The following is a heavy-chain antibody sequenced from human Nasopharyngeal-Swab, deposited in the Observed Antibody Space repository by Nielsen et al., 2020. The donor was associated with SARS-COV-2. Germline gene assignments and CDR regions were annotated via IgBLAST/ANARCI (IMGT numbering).Heavy chain of an antibody. J-gene: IGHJ4*02. Sequence: GESLKISCAASGFTFSGYWMSWVRQAPGKGLEWVGRIKRKSDGGTTDYAAPVKGRFTISRDDSKNTLYLQMNSLKTEDTAVYYCTTDSSGYGNYWGQGTLVTVSS. CDR2: IKRKSDGGTT. CDR3: TTDSSGYGNY. D-gene: IGHD5-12*01. V-gene: IGHV3-15*01. CDR1: GFTFSGYW.